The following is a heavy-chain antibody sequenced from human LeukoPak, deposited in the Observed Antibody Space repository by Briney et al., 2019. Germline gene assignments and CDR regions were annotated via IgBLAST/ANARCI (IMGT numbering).Heavy chain of an antibody. CDR3: ARGATISETGYFDF. CDR2: IYYTGST. CDR1: GDSVSDTIYY. V-gene: IGHV4-39*07. Sequence: SETLSLTCTVSGDSVSDTIYYWGWLRQPPGQGLQWIGNIYYTGSTYYNPSLRSRVTISVDTSKNQFSLKVRSLTAADTAVYYCARGATISETGYFDFWGQGTLVTVSS. D-gene: IGHD5-24*01. J-gene: IGHJ4*03.